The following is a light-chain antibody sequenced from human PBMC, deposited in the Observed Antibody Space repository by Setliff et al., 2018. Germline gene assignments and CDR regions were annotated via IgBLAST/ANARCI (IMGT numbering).Light chain of an antibody. CDR3: LSYTTKTTHAL. CDR2: NVS. Sequence: QSVLTQPASVSGSPGQSITISCSGTSSDVGSYDLVSWYQQHPGKAPKLIIYNVSGRPSGVSHRFSGSKSDNTASLTISGLQAEDEADYYCLSYTTKTTHALFGGGTKVTVL. V-gene: IGLV2-14*03. J-gene: IGLJ2*01. CDR1: SSDVGSYDL.